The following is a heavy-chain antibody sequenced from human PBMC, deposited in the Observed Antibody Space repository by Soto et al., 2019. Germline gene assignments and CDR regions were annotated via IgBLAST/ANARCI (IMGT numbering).Heavy chain of an antibody. Sequence: VPCKASVYTFISYGISWVRQAPGQGLEWMGWINPYNGNTDYAQKLQGRVTMTTDTSTSTAYMELRSLRSDDTALYYCAGVGSDSSRWYVNWFDPWGQGSLVTVSS. CDR1: VYTFISYG. J-gene: IGHJ5*02. V-gene: IGHV1-18*04. CDR2: INPYNGNT. CDR3: AGVGSDSSRWYVNWFDP. D-gene: IGHD6-13*01.